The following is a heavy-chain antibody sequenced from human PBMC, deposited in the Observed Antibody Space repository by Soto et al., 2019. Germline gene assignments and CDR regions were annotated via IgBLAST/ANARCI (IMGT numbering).Heavy chain of an antibody. V-gene: IGHV1-2*04. D-gene: IGHD2-21*01. CDR1: GYTFTGYY. CDR3: TRNALKRDCYNEVSWLDP. Sequence: VASVKVSCKASGYTFTGYYMHWVRQAPGQGLEWMGWINPNSGGTNYAQKFQGWVTMTRDTSISTAYMELSRLRSDDTAVYYCTRNALKRDCYNEVSWLDPWGQGTLVTVYS. CDR2: INPNSGGT. J-gene: IGHJ5*02.